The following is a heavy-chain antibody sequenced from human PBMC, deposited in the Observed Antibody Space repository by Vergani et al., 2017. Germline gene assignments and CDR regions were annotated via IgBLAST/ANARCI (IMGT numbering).Heavy chain of an antibody. V-gene: IGHV3-21*02. Sequence: EVQLLESGGGLVKPGGSLRLSCAASGFSFSSYSMNWVRQAPGKGLEWVASISGSSSYVFYRDSVEGRFTITRDNAKKSVYLQMNSLRAEDTAMYFCARGLWDCTHIRCSPPSYWGQGTQVTVSS. J-gene: IGHJ4*02. CDR2: ISGSSSYV. CDR3: ARGLWDCTHIRCSPPSY. CDR1: GFSFSSYS. D-gene: IGHD2-8*01.